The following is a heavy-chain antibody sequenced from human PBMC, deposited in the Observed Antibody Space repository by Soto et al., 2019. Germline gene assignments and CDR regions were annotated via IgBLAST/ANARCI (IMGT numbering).Heavy chain of an antibody. V-gene: IGHV3-33*01. CDR2: IWYDGSNK. J-gene: IGHJ6*02. D-gene: IGHD1-26*01. CDR3: ARVRGGATPYYGMDV. CDR1: GFTFSSYG. Sequence: GGSLRLSCAASGFTFSSYGMHWVRQAPGKGLEWVAVIWYDGSNKYYADSVKGRFTISRDNSKNTLYLQMNSLRAEDTAVYYCARVRGGATPYYGMDVWGQGTTVTVSS.